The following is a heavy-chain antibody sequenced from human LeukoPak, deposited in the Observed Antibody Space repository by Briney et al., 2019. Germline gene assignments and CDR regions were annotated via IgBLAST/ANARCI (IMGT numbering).Heavy chain of an antibody. CDR1: GFTFSSYA. CDR2: ISGSGGTT. CDR3: VRGQLVVLPPTPAFDT. Sequence: GGSLRLSCAASGFTFSSYAMSWVRQAPGKGLEWVSGISGSGGTTYYADSVKGRFTISRDNSKNTLYLQMNSLRAEDTAVYYCVRGQLVVLPPTPAFDTWGQGTMVTASS. D-gene: IGHD2-2*01. J-gene: IGHJ3*02. V-gene: IGHV3-23*01.